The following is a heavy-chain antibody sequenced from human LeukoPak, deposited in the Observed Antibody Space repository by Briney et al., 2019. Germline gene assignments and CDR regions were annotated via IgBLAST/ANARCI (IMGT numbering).Heavy chain of an antibody. J-gene: IGHJ6*02. D-gene: IGHD3-10*01. CDR2: ISWNSGSI. CDR3: AKDTYYGSGSYPPNYYYYGMDA. CDR1: GFTFDDYA. Sequence: GRSLRLSCAASGFTFDDYAMHWVRQAPGKGLEWVSGISWNSGSIGYADSVKGRFTISRDNAKNSLYLQMNSLRAGDTALYYCAKDTYYGSGSYPPNYYYYGMDAWGQGTTVTVSS. V-gene: IGHV3-9*01.